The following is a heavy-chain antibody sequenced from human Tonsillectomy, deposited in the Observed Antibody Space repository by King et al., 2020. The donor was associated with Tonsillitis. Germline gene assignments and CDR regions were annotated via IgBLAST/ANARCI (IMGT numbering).Heavy chain of an antibody. CDR1: GFTFSSYG. CDR3: AKDGSGDAMVVTPYGNYYGMEV. CDR2: IRYDGSNK. V-gene: IGHV3-30*02. J-gene: IGHJ6*02. Sequence: VQLVESGGGVVQPGGSLRLSCAASGFTFSSYGMHWVRQAPGKGLEWVAFIRYDGSNKYYADSVKGRFTISRDNSKNTLYLQMNSLRAEDTAVYYCAKDGSGDAMVVTPYGNYYGMEVWGQGTTVTVSS. D-gene: IGHD4-23*01.